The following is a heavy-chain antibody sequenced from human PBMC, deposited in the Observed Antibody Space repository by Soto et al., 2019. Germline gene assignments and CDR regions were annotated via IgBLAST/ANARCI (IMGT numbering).Heavy chain of an antibody. CDR1: GGSISSSNW. Sequence: LRETLSLTCAVSGGSISSSNWWSWVRQPPGKGLEWIGEIYHSGSTNYNPSLKSRVTISVDKSKNQFSLKLSSVTAADTAVYYCASRAHIDDLGGYNTIFDYWGQGTLVTVSS. CDR2: IYHSGST. V-gene: IGHV4-4*02. D-gene: IGHD5-12*01. CDR3: ASRAHIDDLGGYNTIFDY. J-gene: IGHJ4*02.